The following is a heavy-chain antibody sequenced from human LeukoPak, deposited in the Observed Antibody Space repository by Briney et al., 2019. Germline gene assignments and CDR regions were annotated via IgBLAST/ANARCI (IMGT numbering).Heavy chain of an antibody. J-gene: IGHJ4*02. Sequence: GGSLRLSCAASGFTFDDYAMHWVRHAPGKGLEWVSGISWNSGSIGYADSVKGRFTISRDNAKNSLYLQMNSLRAEDTALYYCAKDQAAMAVGLFDYWGQGTLVTVSS. CDR1: GFTFDDYA. CDR3: AKDQAAMAVGLFDY. CDR2: ISWNSGSI. V-gene: IGHV3-9*01. D-gene: IGHD5-18*01.